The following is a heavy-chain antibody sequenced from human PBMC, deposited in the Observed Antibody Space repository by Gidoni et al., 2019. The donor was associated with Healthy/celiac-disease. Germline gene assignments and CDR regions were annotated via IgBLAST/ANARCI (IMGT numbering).Heavy chain of an antibody. CDR2: ISGSGGST. V-gene: IGHV3-23*01. CDR3: AKDGVAGIFRVREYFQH. CDR1: GFTFSSSA. J-gene: IGHJ1*01. D-gene: IGHD6-19*01. Sequence: EVQLLASGGGLVQPGGSLSLSCAASGFTFSSSAMSWVRQAPGKGLGWVSAISGSGGSTYYADAVKGRFTISRDNSKNPLYLQMNSLRAEDTAVYYCAKDGVAGIFRVREYFQHWGQGTLVTVSS.